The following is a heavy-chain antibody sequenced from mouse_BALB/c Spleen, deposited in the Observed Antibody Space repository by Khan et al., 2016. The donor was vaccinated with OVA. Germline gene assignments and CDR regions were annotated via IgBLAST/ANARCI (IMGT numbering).Heavy chain of an antibody. V-gene: IGHV3-2*02. CDR3: ARRAYYANWYFDD. Sequence: VQLKQSGPGLVKPSQSLSLTCTVTGYSITSDYAWNWIRQFPGNKLEWMGYISYSGSTSYNPSLKSRISITRDTSKNQFFLQLNSVTTGDTATYYCARRAYYANWYFDDWGAGTTVTVSS. CDR2: ISYSGST. CDR1: GYSITSDYA. J-gene: IGHJ1*01. D-gene: IGHD1-1*02.